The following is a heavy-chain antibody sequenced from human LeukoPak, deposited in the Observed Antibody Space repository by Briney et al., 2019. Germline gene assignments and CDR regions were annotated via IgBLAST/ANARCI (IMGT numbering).Heavy chain of an antibody. CDR1: GGSISSSSYY. V-gene: IGHV4-39*07. CDR2: IYTSGST. CDR3: ARVADYYDSSGYYDY. D-gene: IGHD3-22*01. J-gene: IGHJ4*02. Sequence: PSETLSLTCTVSGGSISSSSYYWGWIRQPPGTGLEWIGSIYTSGSTNYNPSLKSRVTISVDTSKNQFSLKLSSVTAADTAVYYCARVADYYDSSGYYDYWGQGTLVTVSS.